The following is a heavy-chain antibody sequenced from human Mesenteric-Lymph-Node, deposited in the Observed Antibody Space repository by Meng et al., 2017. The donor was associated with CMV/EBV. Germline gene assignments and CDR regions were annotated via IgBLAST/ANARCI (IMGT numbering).Heavy chain of an antibody. CDR2: INPNSGGT. CDR3: ARGLDWGQLGGFDY. V-gene: IGHV1-2*04. CDR1: SSTFPGYY. D-gene: IGHD3/OR15-3a*01. J-gene: IGHJ4*02. Sequence: ASSSTFPGYYIPWVRQAPGPGLEWMGWINPNSGGTNYAQKFPGWVTMTRDTSISTAYMELSRLRSDDTAVYYCARGLDWGQLGGFDYWGQGTLVTVSS.